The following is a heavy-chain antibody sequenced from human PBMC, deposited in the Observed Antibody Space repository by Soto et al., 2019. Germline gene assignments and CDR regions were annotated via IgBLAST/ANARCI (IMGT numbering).Heavy chain of an antibody. Sequence: SQTLSLTCAISGDSVSSNSAAWNWIRQSPSRGLEWLGRTYYRSKWYNDYAVSVKSRITINPDTSKNQFSLQLNSVTPEDTAVYYCAKVGNPEWFGEFTLYYFDYWGQGTLVTVSS. J-gene: IGHJ4*02. D-gene: IGHD3-10*01. CDR2: TYYRSKWYN. V-gene: IGHV6-1*01. CDR1: GDSVSSNSAA. CDR3: AKVGNPEWFGEFTLYYFDY.